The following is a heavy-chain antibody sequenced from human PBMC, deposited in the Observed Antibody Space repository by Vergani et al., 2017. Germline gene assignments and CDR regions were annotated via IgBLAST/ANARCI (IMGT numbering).Heavy chain of an antibody. V-gene: IGHV3-23*01. Sequence: EVQLLESGGGLVQPGGSLRLSCAASGFTFSSYAMSWVRQAPGKGLEWVSAISGSGGSTYYADSVKGRITISRDNSKNTLYLQMNSLRAEDTAVYYCAKYTVAGTSRGGYFDYWGQGTLVTVSS. J-gene: IGHJ4*02. CDR3: AKYTVAGTSRGGYFDY. CDR2: ISGSGGST. D-gene: IGHD6-19*01. CDR1: GFTFSSYA.